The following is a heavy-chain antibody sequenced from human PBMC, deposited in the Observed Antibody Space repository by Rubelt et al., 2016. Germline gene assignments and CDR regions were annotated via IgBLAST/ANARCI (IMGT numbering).Heavy chain of an antibody. CDR1: GFSLNTNGMC. V-gene: IGHV2-70*15. CDR2: IDWDDDK. CDR3: ARNNGYGSGFDS. Sequence: QVTLRESGPALVKPTETLTLTCTFSGFSLNTNGMCVSWIRQSPGKALEWLARIDWDDDKTYSTSLKTRLTISKDTSKNQVVLTMTNRDPVDTATYYCARNNGYGSGFDSWGQGALVTVSS. D-gene: IGHD5-12*01. J-gene: IGHJ4*02.